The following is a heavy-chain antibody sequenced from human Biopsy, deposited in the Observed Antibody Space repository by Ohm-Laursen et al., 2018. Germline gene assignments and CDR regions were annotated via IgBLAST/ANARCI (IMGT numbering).Heavy chain of an antibody. CDR3: ALGGIRFLEWPGDFFNY. Sequence: SVKVSCKASGYTFTSYGISWVRRAPGQGLEWMGWINPDNGDIHYAQKLQGRVTMTTDTSTTTAYMELRSLTSDDTALYYCALGGIRFLEWPGDFFNYWGQGTLVTVSS. CDR1: GYTFTSYG. CDR2: INPDNGDI. D-gene: IGHD3-3*01. J-gene: IGHJ4*02. V-gene: IGHV1-18*01.